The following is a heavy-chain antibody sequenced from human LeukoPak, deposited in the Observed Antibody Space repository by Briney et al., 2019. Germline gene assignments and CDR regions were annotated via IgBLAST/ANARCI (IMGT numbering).Heavy chain of an antibody. CDR1: GFTFSSYS. D-gene: IGHD6-13*01. CDR2: ISSSSSYI. V-gene: IGHV3-21*01. J-gene: IGHJ4*02. Sequence: AGGSLRLSCAASGFTFSSYSMNWVRQAPGKGLEWVSSISSSSSYIYYADSVKGRFTISRDNAKNSLYLQMNSLRAEDTAVYYCARDQAFDGMAPHDYWGQGTLVTVSS. CDR3: ARDQAFDGMAPHDY.